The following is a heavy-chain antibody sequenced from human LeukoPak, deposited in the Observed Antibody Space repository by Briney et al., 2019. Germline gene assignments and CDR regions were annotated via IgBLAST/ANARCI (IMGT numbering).Heavy chain of an antibody. D-gene: IGHD4-11*01. Sequence: KGSGPTLVNPTQTLTLTCTFSGFSLSTSGVGVGWIRQPPGKALEWLALIYWNDDKRYSPSLKSRLTITKDTSKNQVVLTMTNMYPVDTATYYCAHSPMTTAGFPFDPWGQGTLVTVSS. CDR3: AHSPMTTAGFPFDP. V-gene: IGHV2-5*01. J-gene: IGHJ5*02. CDR1: GFSLSTSGVG. CDR2: IYWNDDK.